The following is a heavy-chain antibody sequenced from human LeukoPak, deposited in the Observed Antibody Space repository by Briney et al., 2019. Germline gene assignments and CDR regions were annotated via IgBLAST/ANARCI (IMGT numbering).Heavy chain of an antibody. Sequence: ASVKVSCKASGYMFTGYYMHWVRQAPGQGLEWMGWINPNSGGTNYAQKFQGRVTMTRDTSISTAYMDLNRLRSDDTAVYYCARVVAVTGTPVYYMDVWGKGTSVSVSS. CDR2: INPNSGGT. CDR1: GYMFTGYY. V-gene: IGHV1-2*02. D-gene: IGHD6-19*01. J-gene: IGHJ6*03. CDR3: ARVVAVTGTPVYYMDV.